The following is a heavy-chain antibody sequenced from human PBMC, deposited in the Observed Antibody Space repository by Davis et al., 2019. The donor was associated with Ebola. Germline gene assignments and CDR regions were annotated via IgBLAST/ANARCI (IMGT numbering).Heavy chain of an antibody. CDR3: ARSSIAAGGSTYFDY. CDR2: ISSSGSYI. D-gene: IGHD6-13*01. J-gene: IGHJ4*02. V-gene: IGHV3-21*01. Sequence: PGGSLRLSCAAFGFTFSSYTMHWARQAPRKGLEWVASISSSGSYIHYADSVKGRFTMSRENADNSLHLQMNSLRAEDTAVYYCARSSIAAGGSTYFDYWGQGTLVTVSS. CDR1: GFTFSSYT.